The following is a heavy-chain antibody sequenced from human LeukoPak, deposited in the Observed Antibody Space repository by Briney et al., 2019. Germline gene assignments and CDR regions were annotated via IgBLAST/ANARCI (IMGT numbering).Heavy chain of an antibody. Sequence: PSQTLSLTCTVSGGSISSGSYYWSWIRQPAGKGLEWIGRIYTSGSTNYNPSLKSRVTISVDTSKNQFSLKLSSVTAADTAVYYCARGQQLWGEYYFDYWGQGTLVTVSS. V-gene: IGHV4-61*02. D-gene: IGHD5-18*01. J-gene: IGHJ4*02. CDR3: ARGQQLWGEYYFDY. CDR2: IYTSGST. CDR1: GGSISSGSYY.